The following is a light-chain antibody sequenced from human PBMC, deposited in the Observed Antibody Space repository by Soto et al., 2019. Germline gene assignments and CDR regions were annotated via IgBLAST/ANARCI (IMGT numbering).Light chain of an antibody. CDR2: EVS. Sequence: QSVLTQPASVSGSPGQSITISCTGTSSDVGSYNLVSWYQQHPGKAPKLMIYEVSKRPSGVSNRSSGSKSGNTASLTISGLQAEDEADYYCCSYAGSSTSYVFGTGTKVTVL. CDR1: SSDVGSYNL. V-gene: IGLV2-23*02. CDR3: CSYAGSSTSYV. J-gene: IGLJ1*01.